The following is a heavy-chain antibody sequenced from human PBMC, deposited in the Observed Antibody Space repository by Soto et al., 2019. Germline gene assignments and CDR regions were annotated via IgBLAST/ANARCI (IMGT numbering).Heavy chain of an antibody. Sequence: GGSLRLSCAASGFTFSSYAMSWVRQAPGKGLEWVSAISGSGGSTYYADSVKGRFTISRDNSKNTLYLQMNSLRAEDTAVYYCAKDLRSYSSSSNWFDPWGQGTLVTV. V-gene: IGHV3-23*01. D-gene: IGHD6-6*01. CDR1: GFTFSSYA. CDR2: ISGSGGST. J-gene: IGHJ5*02. CDR3: AKDLRSYSSSSNWFDP.